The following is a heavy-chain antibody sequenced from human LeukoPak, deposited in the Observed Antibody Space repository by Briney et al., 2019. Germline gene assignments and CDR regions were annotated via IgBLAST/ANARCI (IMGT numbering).Heavy chain of an antibody. V-gene: IGHV4-59*01. Sequence: SETLSLTCTVSGGSISSYYWSWIRQPPGKGLEWIGYIYYSGSTNYNPSLKSRVTISVDTSKNQFSLKLSSVTAADTAVYYCARAVYSGSYFFDYWAREPWSPSPQ. D-gene: IGHD1-26*01. CDR3: ARAVYSGSYFFDY. CDR2: IYYSGST. CDR1: GGSISSYY. J-gene: IGHJ4*02.